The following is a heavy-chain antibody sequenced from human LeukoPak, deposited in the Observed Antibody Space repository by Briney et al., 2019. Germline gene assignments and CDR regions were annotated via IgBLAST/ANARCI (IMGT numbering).Heavy chain of an antibody. V-gene: IGHV1-46*01. Sequence: ASVKVSCKASGYTFTSYYMHWVRQAPGQGLEWMGIINPSGGSTSYAQKFQGRVTMTRDTSTSTVYMELSSLRSEDTAVYYCARDPVAGTGYYYYYYMDVWGKRTTVTVSS. J-gene: IGHJ6*03. CDR1: GYTFTSYY. CDR3: ARDPVAGTGYYYYYYMDV. CDR2: INPSGGST. D-gene: IGHD6-19*01.